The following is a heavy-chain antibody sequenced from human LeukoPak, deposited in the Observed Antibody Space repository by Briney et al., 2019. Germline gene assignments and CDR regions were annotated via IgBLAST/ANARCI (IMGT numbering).Heavy chain of an antibody. Sequence: GRSLRLSCAASGFTFSSYAMHWVRQAPGKGLEWVAVISYDGSNKYYADSVKGRFTISRDNSKNTLYLQMNSLRAEDTAVYYCASPGGRDGYNYGDLDYWGQGTLVTVSS. CDR3: ASPGGRDGYNYGDLDY. CDR1: GFTFSSYA. D-gene: IGHD5-24*01. J-gene: IGHJ4*02. CDR2: ISYDGSNK. V-gene: IGHV3-30*04.